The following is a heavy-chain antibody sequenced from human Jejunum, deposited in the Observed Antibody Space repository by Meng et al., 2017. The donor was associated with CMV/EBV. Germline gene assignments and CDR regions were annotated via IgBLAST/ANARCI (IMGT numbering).Heavy chain of an antibody. Sequence: VSGGSISSSRYYWGWIRQPPGKGLEWIGSIFYSGSTYYNPPLKSRVTISVDTSKNQFSLRLSSVSAADTAMYYCARQYGRSLFDYWGRGARVTVSS. V-gene: IGHV4-39*07. CDR2: IFYSGST. CDR1: GGSISSSRYY. J-gene: IGHJ4*02. D-gene: IGHD2/OR15-2a*01. CDR3: ARQYGRSLFDY.